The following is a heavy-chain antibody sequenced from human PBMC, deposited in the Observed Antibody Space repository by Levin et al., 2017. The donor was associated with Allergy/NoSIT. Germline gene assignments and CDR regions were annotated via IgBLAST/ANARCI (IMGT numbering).Heavy chain of an antibody. V-gene: IGHV3-15*01. D-gene: IGHD6-13*01. CDR2: IKSKADGGTT. J-gene: IGHJ4*02. Sequence: GGSLRLSCAASGITFSNAWMSWARQAPGKGLEWVGRIKSKADGGTTEYAAPVKGRFTISREDSKNTLYLQMNSLKTEDTAVYCCTSYSSSWYYFDYWGQGTLVTVSS. CDR3: TSYSSSWYYFDY. CDR1: GITFSNAW.